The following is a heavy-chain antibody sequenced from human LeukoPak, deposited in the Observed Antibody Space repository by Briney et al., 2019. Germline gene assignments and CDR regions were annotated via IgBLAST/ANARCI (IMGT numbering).Heavy chain of an antibody. CDR1: GYTFTSYY. V-gene: IGHV1-46*01. CDR2: INPSGGST. D-gene: IGHD6-19*01. CDR3: ASEVAGHMDV. Sequence: ASVKVSCKASGYTFTSYYMHWVRQAPGQGLEWMGIINPSGGSTSYAQKFQGRVTMTRDTSTSTVYMELSRLRSDDTAVYYCASEVAGHMDVWGKGTTVTISS. J-gene: IGHJ6*03.